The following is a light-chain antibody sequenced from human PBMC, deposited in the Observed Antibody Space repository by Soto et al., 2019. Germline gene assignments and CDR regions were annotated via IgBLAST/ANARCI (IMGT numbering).Light chain of an antibody. V-gene: IGKV3-15*01. Sequence: EIVMTQSPATLSVSPGERVTLSCRASQSVVTYLAWYQQKPGQAPRLLVYGASTRATGIPARMSGSGSGTEFTLTISSLQSEDFATYYCQHYNSYSEAFGQGTKVELK. J-gene: IGKJ1*01. CDR3: QHYNSYSEA. CDR1: QSVVTY. CDR2: GAS.